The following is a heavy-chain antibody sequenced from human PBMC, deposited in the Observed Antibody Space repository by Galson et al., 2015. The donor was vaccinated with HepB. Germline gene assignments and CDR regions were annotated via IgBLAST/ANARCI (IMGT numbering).Heavy chain of an antibody. Sequence: SVKVSCKVSGYTLTELSMHWVRQAPGKGLEWMGGFDPEDGETIYTQKFQGRVTVTEDTSTDTAYMELSSLRSEDTAVFYCTTGVGPNHAFEIWGQGTRVTVSS. V-gene: IGHV1-24*01. J-gene: IGHJ3*02. CDR3: TTGVGPNHAFEI. D-gene: IGHD1-26*01. CDR1: GYTLTELS. CDR2: FDPEDGET.